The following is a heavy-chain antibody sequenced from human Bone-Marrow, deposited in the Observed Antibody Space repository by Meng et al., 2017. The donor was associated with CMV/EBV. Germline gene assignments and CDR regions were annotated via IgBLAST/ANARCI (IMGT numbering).Heavy chain of an antibody. V-gene: IGHV1-2*02. J-gene: IGHJ6*02. CDR1: GYTFTGYY. D-gene: IGHD6-6*01. CDR3: AANPYSSSSLGMDV. CDR2: INPNSGGT. Sequence: ASVKVSCKASGYTFTGYYMHWVRQAPGQGLEWMGWINPNSGGTNYAQKFQGRVTMTRDTSISTAYMELSSLRSEDTAVYYCAANPYSSSSLGMDVWGQGTTVTVSS.